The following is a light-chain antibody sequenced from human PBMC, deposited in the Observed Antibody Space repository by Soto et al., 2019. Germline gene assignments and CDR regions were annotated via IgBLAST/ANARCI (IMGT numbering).Light chain of an antibody. V-gene: IGKV1-5*01. Sequence: GAIVTITCRASQSISSWLAWYQQKPGKAPKLLIYDASSLESGVPSRFSGSGSGTEFTLTISSLQPDDFATYYCQQYNSWWTFGQGTKVDIK. CDR2: DAS. J-gene: IGKJ1*01. CDR3: QQYNSWWT. CDR1: QSISSW.